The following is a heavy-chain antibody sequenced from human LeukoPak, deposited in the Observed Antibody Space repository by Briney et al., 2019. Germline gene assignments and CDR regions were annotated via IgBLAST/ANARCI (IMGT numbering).Heavy chain of an antibody. CDR1: GGSFSGYY. Sequence: TSETLSVTCAVYGGSFSGYYWSWIRQPPGKGLEWIGEINHSGSTNYNPSLKSRVTISVDTSKNQFSLKLSSVTAADTAVYYCASQGDTAMVIDYWGQGTLVTVSS. CDR3: ASQGDTAMVIDY. CDR2: INHSGST. V-gene: IGHV4-34*01. D-gene: IGHD5-18*01. J-gene: IGHJ4*02.